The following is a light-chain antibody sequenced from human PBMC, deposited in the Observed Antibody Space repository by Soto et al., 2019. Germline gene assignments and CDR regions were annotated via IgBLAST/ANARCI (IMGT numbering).Light chain of an antibody. CDR1: NSDFGNFEF. CDR2: DVS. J-gene: IGLJ2*01. V-gene: IGLV2-14*03. CDR3: SSATTPNTPVL. Sequence: QSALTQPASVSASPGQSITISCTGTNSDFGNFEFVSWYQHHPGKAPQLMIYDVSNRPSGVSNRFSGSKSGNTASLTISGLQAEDEDDYYCSSATTPNTPVLCGGGTTLTVL.